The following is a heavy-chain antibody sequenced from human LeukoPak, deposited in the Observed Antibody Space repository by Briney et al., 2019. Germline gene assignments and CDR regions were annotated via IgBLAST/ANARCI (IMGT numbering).Heavy chain of an antibody. J-gene: IGHJ4*02. V-gene: IGHV1-69*05. CDR3: ALGPVGATRS. D-gene: IGHD1-26*01. Sequence: SVKVSCKASGGTFSSYAISWVRQAPGQGLEWMGGIIPIFGTANYAQKFQGRVTITTDESTSTAYMELSSLRSEDTAVCYCALGPVGATRSWGQGTLVTVSS. CDR1: GGTFSSYA. CDR2: IIPIFGTA.